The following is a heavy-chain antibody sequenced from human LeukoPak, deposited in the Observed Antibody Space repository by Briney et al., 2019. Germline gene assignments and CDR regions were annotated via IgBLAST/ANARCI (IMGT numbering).Heavy chain of an antibody. Sequence: SVKVSCKASGGTFSSYAISWVRQAPGQGLEWMGGIIPIFGAANYAQKFQGRVTITTDAYTSTAYMELRRLRSEDTDVYSCAGGSSWASVYHYYMDVWGQGTTVTVSS. V-gene: IGHV1-69*05. CDR2: IIPIFGAA. CDR3: AGGSSWASVYHYYMDV. D-gene: IGHD6-13*01. CDR1: GGTFSSYA. J-gene: IGHJ6*03.